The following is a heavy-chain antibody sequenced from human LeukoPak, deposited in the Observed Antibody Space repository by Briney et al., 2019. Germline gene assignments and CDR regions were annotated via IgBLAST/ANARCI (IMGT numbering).Heavy chain of an antibody. Sequence: SETLSLTCAVYGGSFSGYYWSWSRQPPGKGLEWIGEINHSGSTNYNPSLKSRVTISVDTSKNQFSLKLSSVTAADTAVYYCARIRGYDFDYWGQGTLVTVSS. CDR3: ARIRGYDFDY. CDR2: INHSGST. CDR1: GGSFSGYY. J-gene: IGHJ4*02. V-gene: IGHV4-34*01. D-gene: IGHD5-12*01.